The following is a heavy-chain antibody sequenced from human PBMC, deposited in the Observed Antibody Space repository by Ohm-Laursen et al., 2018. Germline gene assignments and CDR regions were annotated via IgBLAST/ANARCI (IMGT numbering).Heavy chain of an antibody. J-gene: IGHJ6*02. D-gene: IGHD6-13*01. V-gene: IGHV3-66*01. Sequence: SLRLSCAASGFIVNSNHMSWVRQAPGKGLEWVSVTNTEDQTFYLNSVKGRFSISRDNSENTVYLQMNSLRAEDTAVYYCARDRILAAAYNGMDVWGQGTTVTVSS. CDR2: TNTEDQT. CDR3: ARDRILAAAYNGMDV. CDR1: GFIVNSNH.